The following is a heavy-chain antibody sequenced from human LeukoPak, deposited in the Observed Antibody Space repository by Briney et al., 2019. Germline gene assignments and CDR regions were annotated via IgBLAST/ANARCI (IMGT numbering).Heavy chain of an antibody. CDR1: GYSISSGYY. Sequence: SETLSLTCTVSGYSISSGYYWGWIRQPPGKGLEWIGSIYHSGSTYYNPSLKSRVTISVDTSKNQFSLKLSSVTAADTAVYYCARDNFTMVPRVIITEFFDYWGQGTLVTVSS. CDR2: IYHSGST. J-gene: IGHJ4*02. CDR3: ARDNFTMVPRVIITEFFDY. V-gene: IGHV4-38-2*02. D-gene: IGHD3-10*01.